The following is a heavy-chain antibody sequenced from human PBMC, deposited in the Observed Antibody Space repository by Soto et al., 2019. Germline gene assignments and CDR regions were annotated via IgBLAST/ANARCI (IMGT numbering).Heavy chain of an antibody. CDR2: IWYDVSNK. J-gene: IGHJ6*02. D-gene: IGHD1-26*01. CDR3: ARVGGANPLEYYGMDV. V-gene: IGHV3-33*01. CDR1: GFTFSSYG. Sequence: PXGSLRLYCAASGFTFSSYGVHWVRQAPGKGLEWVAVIWYDVSNKYYADSVKGRFTISRDNSKNTLYLQMNSLRAEDTAVYYCARVGGANPLEYYGMDVWGQGTTVTVSS.